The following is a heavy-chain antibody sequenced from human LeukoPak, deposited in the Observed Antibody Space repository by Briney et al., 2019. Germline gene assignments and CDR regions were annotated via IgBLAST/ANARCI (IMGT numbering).Heavy chain of an antibody. Sequence: SVKVSCKASGGTFSSYAISWVRQAPGQGLEWMGGIIPIFGTANYAQKFQGRVTVTTDESTSTAYMELSSLRSEDTAVYYCARDLGVYCTNGVCYTGRNSSSWDDYWGQGTLVTVSS. V-gene: IGHV1-69*05. J-gene: IGHJ4*02. D-gene: IGHD2-8*01. CDR3: ARDLGVYCTNGVCYTGRNSSSWDDY. CDR1: GGTFSSYA. CDR2: IIPIFGTA.